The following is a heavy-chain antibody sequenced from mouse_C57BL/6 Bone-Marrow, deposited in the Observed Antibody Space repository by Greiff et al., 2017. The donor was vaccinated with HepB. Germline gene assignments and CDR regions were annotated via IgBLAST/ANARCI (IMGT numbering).Heavy chain of an antibody. V-gene: IGHV5-6*01. CDR3: AGTANYFDY. D-gene: IGHD1-2*01. CDR2: ISSGGSYT. J-gene: IGHJ2*01. CDR1: GFTFSSYG. Sequence: EVQLVESGGDLVKPGGSLKLSCAASGFTFSSYGMSWVRQTPDKRLEWVATISSGGSYTYYPDSVKGRFTISRDNAKNTLYLQMSSLKSEDTAMYYCAGTANYFDYWGQGTTLTVSS.